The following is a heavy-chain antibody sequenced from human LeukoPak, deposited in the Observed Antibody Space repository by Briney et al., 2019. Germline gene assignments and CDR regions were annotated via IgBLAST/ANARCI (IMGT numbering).Heavy chain of an antibody. CDR1: GFTFSSYS. V-gene: IGHV3-21*06. J-gene: IGHJ4*02. Sequence: PGRSLRLSCAASGFTFSSYSTYWVRQAPGKGLEWVSSISNSGNNIYYPDSVKGRFTTSRDNAKSSLYLQMSSLRAEDTAVYYCARGSSWSYDYWGRGTLVTVSS. D-gene: IGHD6-13*01. CDR2: ISNSGNNI. CDR3: ARGSSWSYDY.